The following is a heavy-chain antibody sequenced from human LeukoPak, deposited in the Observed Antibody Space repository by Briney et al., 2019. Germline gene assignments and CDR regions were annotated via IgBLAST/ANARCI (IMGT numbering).Heavy chain of an antibody. CDR2: ISHDGSTK. V-gene: IGHV3-30*18. Sequence: PGRSLRLSCAASGVTFSSYVMHWVRQAPGKGLEWMASISHDGSTKLYADSVKGRFTISRDNSKDTMFLQMNSLRPEDTAVYFCAKDGGNYYIDYWGQGTLVTVSS. D-gene: IGHD4-23*01. J-gene: IGHJ4*02. CDR3: AKDGGNYYIDY. CDR1: GVTFSSYV.